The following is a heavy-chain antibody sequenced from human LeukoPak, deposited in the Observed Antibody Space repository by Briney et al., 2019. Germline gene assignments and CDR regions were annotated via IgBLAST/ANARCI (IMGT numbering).Heavy chain of an antibody. Sequence: GGSLRLSCAASGFTFSSYAMHWVRQAPGKGLEWVAVISYDGSNKYYADSVKGRFTISRDNSKNTLYLQMNSLRAEDTAVYYCARAVGLVVTYYFDYWGQGTLVTVSS. CDR3: ARAVGLVVTYYFDY. CDR2: ISYDGSNK. J-gene: IGHJ4*02. D-gene: IGHD4-23*01. V-gene: IGHV3-30*04. CDR1: GFTFSSYA.